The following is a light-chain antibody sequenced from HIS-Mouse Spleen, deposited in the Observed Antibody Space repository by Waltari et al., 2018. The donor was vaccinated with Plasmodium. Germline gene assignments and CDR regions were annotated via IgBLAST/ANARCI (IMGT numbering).Light chain of an antibody. J-gene: IGLJ3*02. Sequence: SYELTQPPSVSVSPGQTARITCSGDALPTKYAYWYQQKSGQAPVLVIYEESKRPSGLPERFAGASSGTMATLTISGAQVEDEADYYCYSTDSSGNHRVFGGGTKLTVL. V-gene: IGLV3-10*01. CDR1: ALPTKY. CDR2: EES. CDR3: YSTDSSGNHRV.